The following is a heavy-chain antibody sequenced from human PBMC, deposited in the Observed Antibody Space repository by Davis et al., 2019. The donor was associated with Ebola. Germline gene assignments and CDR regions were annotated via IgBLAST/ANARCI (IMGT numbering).Heavy chain of an antibody. CDR3: ARGRTMIVVGDFDY. Sequence: ASVKVSCKASGYTFTGYYMHWVRQAPGQGLEWMGWINPNSGGTNYAQKLQGRVTMTTDTSTSTAYMELRSLRSDDTAVYYCARGRTMIVVGDFDYWGQGTLVTVSS. J-gene: IGHJ4*02. D-gene: IGHD3-22*01. V-gene: IGHV1-2*02. CDR1: GYTFTGYY. CDR2: INPNSGGT.